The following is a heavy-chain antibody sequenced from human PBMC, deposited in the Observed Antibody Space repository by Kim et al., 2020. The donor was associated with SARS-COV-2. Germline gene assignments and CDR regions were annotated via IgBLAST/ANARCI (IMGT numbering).Heavy chain of an antibody. J-gene: IGHJ6*02. CDR1: GFSFSNYG. D-gene: IGHD2-21*01. V-gene: IGHV3-23*01. CDR2: ISRSGEYT. Sequence: GGSLRLSCAASGFSFSNYGMSWVHQAPGKGLDWVSGISRSGEYTYYADSVKGRFTISRDNSKNTLYLQMNSLRAEDTAVYYCAGDTDRAPYYFYYGMDVWGQGTTVTVSS. CDR3: AGDTDRAPYYFYYGMDV.